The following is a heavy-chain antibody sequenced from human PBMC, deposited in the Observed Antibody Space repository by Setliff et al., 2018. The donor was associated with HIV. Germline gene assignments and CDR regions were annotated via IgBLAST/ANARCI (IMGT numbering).Heavy chain of an antibody. V-gene: IGHV4-59*08. CDR3: ARQVDSRVRGVRALAHFDP. J-gene: IGHJ5*02. CDR1: GGSIRNYY. Sequence: SETLSLTCTVSGGSIRNYYWSWVRQPPGKGLEWIGYIYYSGSTNYNPSLKRRVTISVATSKHQFSLKLSSVTAADTAVDYCARQVDSRVRGVRALAHFDPWGHGTLVTVSS. CDR2: IYYSGST. D-gene: IGHD3-10*01.